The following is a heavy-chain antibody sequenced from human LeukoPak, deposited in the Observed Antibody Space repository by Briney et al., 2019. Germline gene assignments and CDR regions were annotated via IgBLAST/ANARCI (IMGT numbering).Heavy chain of an antibody. D-gene: IGHD5-24*01. CDR1: GGSISSGGYY. V-gene: IGHV4-31*03. CDR3: ARGRDGYNRY. CDR2: IYYSGST. J-gene: IGHJ4*02. Sequence: SQTLSLTCTVSGGSISSGGYYWSWIRQHPGKGLEWIGYIYYSGSTYYNPSLKSRVTISVDTSKNQFSLKLSSVTAADTAVYYCARGRDGYNRYWGQGTLVTVSS.